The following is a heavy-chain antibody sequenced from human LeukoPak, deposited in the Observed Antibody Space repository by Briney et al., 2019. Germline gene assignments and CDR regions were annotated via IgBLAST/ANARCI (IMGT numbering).Heavy chain of an antibody. D-gene: IGHD3-3*01. Sequence: PGGSLRLSCAASGFTFDDYGMSWVRQAPGKGREWVSGINWNGGSTGYADSVKGRFNISRDNAKNSLYMKMNSLRAEDTALYYCARLKTYYDFWSGYYMDYWGQGTLVTVSS. CDR2: INWNGGST. CDR1: GFTFDDYG. J-gene: IGHJ4*02. V-gene: IGHV3-20*04. CDR3: ARLKTYYDFWSGYYMDY.